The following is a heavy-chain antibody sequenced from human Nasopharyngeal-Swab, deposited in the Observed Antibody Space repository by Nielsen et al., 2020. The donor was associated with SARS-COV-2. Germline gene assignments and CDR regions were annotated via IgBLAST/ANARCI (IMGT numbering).Heavy chain of an antibody. D-gene: IGHD2-15*01. CDR1: GYTFTSYY. CDR2: INPSGGST. J-gene: IGHJ5*02. CDR3: ARDREVVVVAATNNWFDP. Sequence: ASVKVSCKASGYTFTSYYMHWVRQAPGQGLEWMGIINPSGGSTSYAQKFQGRVTMTRDTSTSTVYMELSSLRSEDTAVYYCARDREVVVVAATNNWFDPWGQGTPVTVSS. V-gene: IGHV1-46*01.